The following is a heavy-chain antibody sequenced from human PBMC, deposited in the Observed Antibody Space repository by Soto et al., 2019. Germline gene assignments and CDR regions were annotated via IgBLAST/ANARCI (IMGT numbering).Heavy chain of an antibody. D-gene: IGHD6-25*01. Sequence: GGSLILSCAASGFTFSSYGMHWVRQAPGKGLEWVAVISYDGSNKYYADSVKGRFTISRDNSKNTLYLQMNSLRAEDTAVYYCAKDGAINSSEVDYWGQGTLVTVSS. CDR2: ISYDGSNK. CDR1: GFTFSSYG. V-gene: IGHV3-30*18. CDR3: AKDGAINSSEVDY. J-gene: IGHJ4*02.